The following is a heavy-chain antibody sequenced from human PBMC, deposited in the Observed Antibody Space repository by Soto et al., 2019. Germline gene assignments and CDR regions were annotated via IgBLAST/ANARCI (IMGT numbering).Heavy chain of an antibody. CDR3: ARATGMAPFDY. CDR1: GGSISSSNW. J-gene: IGHJ4*02. V-gene: IGHV4-4*02. CDR2: IYHSGST. D-gene: IGHD5-18*01. Sequence: QVQLQESGPGLVKPSGTLSLTCAVSGGSISSSNWWSWVRQPPGKGLEWIGEIYHSGSTNYNPSLKXRXTXSVXKSKNQFSLKVSSVTAADTAVYYCARATGMAPFDYWGQGTLVTVSS.